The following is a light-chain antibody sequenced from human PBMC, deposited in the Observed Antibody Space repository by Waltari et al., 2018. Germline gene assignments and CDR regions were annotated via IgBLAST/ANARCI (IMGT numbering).Light chain of an antibody. CDR1: QSINKW. CDR2: KAS. J-gene: IGKJ2*01. CDR3: QHYSTYSKA. Sequence: DVRMTQSPSTLSASVGDRVTITCRASQSINKWVAWYQQKPGKAPKLLIYKASSLESGVPSRFSGSGSGTDFTLTIRSLQTDDFATYYCQHYSTYSKAFGQGTKLE. V-gene: IGKV1-5*03.